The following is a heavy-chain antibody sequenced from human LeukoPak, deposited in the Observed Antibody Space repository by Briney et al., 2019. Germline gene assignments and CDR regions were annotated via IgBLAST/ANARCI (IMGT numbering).Heavy chain of an antibody. V-gene: IGHV3-21*01. J-gene: IGHJ3*02. CDR1: GFTFSSYA. CDR3: ARDRSGSTSVDDAFDI. Sequence: PGGSLRLSCTASGFTFSSYAMIWVRQAPGKGLEWVSPISVITSYNYYADSLKGRFTISRDNAKKSLILEMNSQRVEDTAVYYCARDRSGSTSVDDAFDIWGQGIMVTVSS. D-gene: IGHD1-26*01. CDR2: ISVITSYN.